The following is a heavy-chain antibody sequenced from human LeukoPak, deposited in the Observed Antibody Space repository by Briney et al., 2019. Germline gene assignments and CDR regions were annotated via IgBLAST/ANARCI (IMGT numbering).Heavy chain of an antibody. D-gene: IGHD3-10*01. Sequence: SETLSLTCTVSGGSISSSSYYWGWIRQPPGKGLEWIGSIYYSGSTYYNPSLKSRVTISVDTSKNQFSLKLSSVTAADTAVYYCARNLWFGESSDAFDMWGQGTMVTVSS. J-gene: IGHJ3*02. CDR3: ARNLWFGESSDAFDM. CDR1: GGSISSSSYY. CDR2: IYYSGST. V-gene: IGHV4-39*01.